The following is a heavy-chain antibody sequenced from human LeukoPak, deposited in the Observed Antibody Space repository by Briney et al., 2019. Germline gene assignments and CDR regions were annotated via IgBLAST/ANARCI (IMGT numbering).Heavy chain of an antibody. CDR3: AGDKKGYDFWSGPYSIGYWDYYYYGMDV. Sequence: GASVKVSCKASGYTFTSYGISWVRQAPGQGLEWMGWISAYNGNTNYAQKLQGRVTMTTDTSTSTAYMELRSLRSDDTAVYYCAGDKKGYDFWSGPYSIGYWDYYYYGMDVWGQGTTVTVSS. J-gene: IGHJ6*02. CDR2: ISAYNGNT. CDR1: GYTFTSYG. D-gene: IGHD3-3*01. V-gene: IGHV1-18*01.